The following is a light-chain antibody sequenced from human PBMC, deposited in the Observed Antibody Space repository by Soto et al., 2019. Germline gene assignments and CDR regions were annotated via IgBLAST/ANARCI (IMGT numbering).Light chain of an antibody. Sequence: EIVLTQSPATLSLSPGERATLSCRASQSVSSYLAWYQQKPGPAPRLLIYDASNRATGIPARFSGSGSGTDFTLTISSLEPEDFAVYYCQQRSNWPLTFGGGTKVDIK. V-gene: IGKV3-11*01. J-gene: IGKJ4*01. CDR3: QQRSNWPLT. CDR2: DAS. CDR1: QSVSSY.